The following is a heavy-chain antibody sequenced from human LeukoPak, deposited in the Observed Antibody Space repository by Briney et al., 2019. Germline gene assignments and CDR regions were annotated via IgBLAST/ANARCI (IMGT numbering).Heavy chain of an antibody. V-gene: IGHV1-8*01. Sequence: GASVKVSCKASGYTFTSYDINWVRQATGQGLEWMGWMNPNSGNTGYAQKFQGRVTMTRNTSISTAYMELSSLRSEDTAVYYCARGVGPSYYYYYYMDVWGKGTTVTVSS. CDR2: MNPNSGNT. J-gene: IGHJ6*03. D-gene: IGHD1-26*01. CDR1: GYTFTSYD. CDR3: ARGVGPSYYYYYYMDV.